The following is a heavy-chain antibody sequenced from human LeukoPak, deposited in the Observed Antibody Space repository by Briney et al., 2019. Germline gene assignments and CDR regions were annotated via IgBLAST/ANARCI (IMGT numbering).Heavy chain of an antibody. CDR3: AKGSSGNYYH. J-gene: IGHJ1*01. V-gene: IGHV3-23*01. Sequence: GGSLRLSCFASGFIFSSDTMTWVRQAPGKVLEWVSSVSDRGGTTSYADSVKGRFTVSRDDSKDTLYLQMNSLRAEDTATYYCAKGSSGNYYHWGQGTLVTVSS. CDR1: GFIFSSDT. D-gene: IGHD3-10*01. CDR2: VSDRGGTT.